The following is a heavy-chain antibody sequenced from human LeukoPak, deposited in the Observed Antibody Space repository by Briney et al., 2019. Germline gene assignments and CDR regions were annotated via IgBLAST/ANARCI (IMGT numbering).Heavy chain of an antibody. J-gene: IGHJ4*02. CDR3: AREAAMVSSEVVFFDY. Sequence: ASVKVSCKASGYSFTGYYMHWVRQAPGQGLEWMGWINPNSGDTKYAQKFQGRVTMTRDMSTSTVYMELSSLRSEDTAVYYCAREAAMVSSEVVFFDYWGQGTLVTVSS. V-gene: IGHV1-2*02. CDR1: GYSFTGYY. CDR2: INPNSGDT. D-gene: IGHD5-18*01.